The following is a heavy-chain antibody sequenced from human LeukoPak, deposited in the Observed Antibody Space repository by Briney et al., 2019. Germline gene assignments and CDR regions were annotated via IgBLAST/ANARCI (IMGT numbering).Heavy chain of an antibody. CDR2: ISAYNGNT. Sequence: ASVKVSCKASGFPFTNYGFSWVRQAPGQGLEWMGWISAYNGNTNYAQKLQGGVTMTTDTSTSTAYMELRSLRSDDTAVYYCARVGYCSRTSCQKGLGAFDIWGRGTMVTVSS. CDR3: ARVGYCSRTSCQKGLGAFDI. V-gene: IGHV1-18*01. CDR1: GFPFTNYG. D-gene: IGHD2-2*01. J-gene: IGHJ3*02.